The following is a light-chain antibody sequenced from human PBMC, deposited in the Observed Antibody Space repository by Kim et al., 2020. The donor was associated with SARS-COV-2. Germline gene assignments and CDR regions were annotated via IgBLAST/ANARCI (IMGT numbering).Light chain of an antibody. V-gene: IGLV1-51*01. CDR1: SSNIGNNY. Sequence: QSVLTQPPSVSAAPGQKVTISCSGSSSNIGNNYVSWYQQFPGTAPKLLIYDNNERPSGIPDRFSGSKSGTSATLGIAGLQTGDEADYYCGTWDSSLSAYVFGTGTKVTVL. J-gene: IGLJ1*01. CDR3: GTWDSSLSAYV. CDR2: DNN.